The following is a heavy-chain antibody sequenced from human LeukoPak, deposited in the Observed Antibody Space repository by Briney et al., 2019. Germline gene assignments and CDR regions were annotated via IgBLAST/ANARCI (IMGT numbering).Heavy chain of an antibody. CDR3: AREVGLRFLEWLPSDYYFDY. CDR1: GYTFTGYH. Sequence: ASVKVSCKASGYTFTGYHMHWVRQAPGQGLEWMGWINPNSGGTNYAQKFQGRVTMTRDTSISTAYMELSRLRSDDTAVYYCAREVGLRFLEWLPSDYYFDYWGQGTLVTVSS. CDR2: INPNSGGT. D-gene: IGHD3-3*01. V-gene: IGHV1-2*02. J-gene: IGHJ4*02.